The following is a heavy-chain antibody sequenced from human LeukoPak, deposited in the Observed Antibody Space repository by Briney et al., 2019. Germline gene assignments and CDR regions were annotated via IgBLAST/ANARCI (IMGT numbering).Heavy chain of an antibody. CDR2: ISWNSGSI. D-gene: IGHD4-23*01. V-gene: IGHV3-9*01. J-gene: IGHJ2*01. Sequence: PGGSLRLSCAASGFTFDDYAMHWVRQAPGKGLEWVSGISWNSGSIGYADSVKGRFTISRDNAKNSLYLQMNSLRAEDTALYYCAKDKAPDYGGNSGGYFDLWGRGTLVTVSS. CDR3: AKDKAPDYGGNSGGYFDL. CDR1: GFTFDDYA.